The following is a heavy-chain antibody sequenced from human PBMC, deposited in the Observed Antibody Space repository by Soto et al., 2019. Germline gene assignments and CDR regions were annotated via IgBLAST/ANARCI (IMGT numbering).Heavy chain of an antibody. CDR2: ISYDGSNK. Sequence: GGSLRLSCAASGFTFSSYGMHWVRQAPGKGLEWVAVISYDGSNKYYADSVKGRFTISRHNSKNTLYLQMNSLRAEDTAVYYCAKECDAGARAMAGRKGYYYYYGMDVWGQGTTVTVSS. CDR3: AKECDAGARAMAGRKGYYYYYGMDV. CDR1: GFTFSSYG. J-gene: IGHJ6*02. D-gene: IGHD6-19*01. V-gene: IGHV3-30*18.